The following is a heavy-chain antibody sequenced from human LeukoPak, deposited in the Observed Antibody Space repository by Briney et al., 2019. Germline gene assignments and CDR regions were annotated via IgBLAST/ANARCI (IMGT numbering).Heavy chain of an antibody. CDR1: GGSISSGGYY. J-gene: IGHJ5*02. D-gene: IGHD5-12*01. V-gene: IGHV4-30-2*01. CDR2: IYHSGST. CDR3: ARTIYSGYVPVNWFDP. Sequence: MPSETLSLTCTVSGGSISSGGYYWSWIRQPPGKGLEWIGYIYHSGSTYYNPSLKSRVTISVDRSKNQFSLKLSSVTAADTAVYYCARTIYSGYVPVNWFDPWGQGTLVTVSS.